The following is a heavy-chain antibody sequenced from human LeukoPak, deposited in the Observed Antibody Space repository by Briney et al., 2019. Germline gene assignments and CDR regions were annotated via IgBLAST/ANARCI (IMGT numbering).Heavy chain of an antibody. V-gene: IGHV4-39*01. CDR1: GGSISSIKW. CDR2: IYYGGST. J-gene: IGHJ4*02. Sequence: PSETLSLTCAVSGGSISSIKWWSWVRQPPGKGLEWIGSIYYGGSTYYNPSLESRVTISVDTSKNQFSLKLSSVTAADTAVYYCASPYARAASSGGVVDYWGQGTLVTVSS. D-gene: IGHD6-6*01. CDR3: ASPYARAASSGGVVDY.